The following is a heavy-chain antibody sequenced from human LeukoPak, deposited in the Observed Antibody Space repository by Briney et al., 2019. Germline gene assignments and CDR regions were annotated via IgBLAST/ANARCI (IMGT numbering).Heavy chain of an antibody. CDR1: GGTFNNSA. CDR3: ARDVHGDYGSGWFDP. CDR2: IMPLFGTA. D-gene: IGHD4-17*01. J-gene: IGHJ5*02. V-gene: IGHV1-69*05. Sequence: SVKVSCXTSGGTFNNSAISWVRQAPGQGLEWLRGIMPLFGTAGYAQKFQGRVTITKDESTRTVYLELTSLTSDDTAVYYCARDVHGDYGSGWFDPWGQGTLVSVSS.